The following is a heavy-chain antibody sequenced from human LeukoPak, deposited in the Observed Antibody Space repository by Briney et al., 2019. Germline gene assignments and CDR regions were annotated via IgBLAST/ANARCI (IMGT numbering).Heavy chain of an antibody. CDR2: ISAYNGNT. CDR3: ARDLLAVAAAGTNFDY. CDR1: GYTFTSYG. Sequence: ASVKVSCKASGYTFTSYGISWVRQAPGQGLEWMGWISAYNGNTNYAQKLQGRVTMTTDTSTSTAYMELRSLRSDDTAVYYCARDLLAVAAAGTNFDYWGQGTLVTVSS. D-gene: IGHD6-13*01. V-gene: IGHV1-18*01. J-gene: IGHJ4*02.